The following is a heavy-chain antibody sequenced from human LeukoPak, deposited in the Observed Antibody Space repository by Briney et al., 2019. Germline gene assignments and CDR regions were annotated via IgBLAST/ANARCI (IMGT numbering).Heavy chain of an antibody. CDR3: ARHYGQGWWSSGWNWFDP. CDR2: IYYSGST. D-gene: IGHD6-19*01. J-gene: IGHJ5*02. V-gene: IGHV4-59*08. CDR1: GGSISSYY. Sequence: SETLSLTCTVSGGSISSYYWSWLRQPAGKGLEWIGYIYYSGSTNYNPSLKSRVTISVDTSKNQFSLKLSSVTAADTAEYYCARHYGQGWWSSGWNWFDPWGQGTLVTVSS.